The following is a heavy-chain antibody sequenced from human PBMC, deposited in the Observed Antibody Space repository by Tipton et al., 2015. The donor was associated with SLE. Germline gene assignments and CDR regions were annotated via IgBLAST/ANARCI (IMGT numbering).Heavy chain of an antibody. Sequence: TLSLTCAVYGGSFSGYYWSWIRQPPGKGLEWIGEINHSGSTNYNPSLKSRVTISVDTSKNQSSLKLSSVTAADTAVYYCARGVLRFSYYFDYWGQGTLVTVSS. D-gene: IGHD3-3*01. V-gene: IGHV4-34*01. CDR1: GGSFSGYY. CDR2: INHSGST. J-gene: IGHJ4*02. CDR3: ARGVLRFSYYFDY.